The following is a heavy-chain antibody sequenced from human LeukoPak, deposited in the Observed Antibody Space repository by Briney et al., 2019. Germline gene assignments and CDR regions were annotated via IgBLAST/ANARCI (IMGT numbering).Heavy chain of an antibody. V-gene: IGHV1-8*03. J-gene: IGHJ3*02. CDR1: GGTFSSYA. D-gene: IGHD6-13*01. Sequence: ASVKVSCKASGGTFSSYAINWVRQATGQGLEWMGWMNPNSGNTGYAQKFQGRVTITRNTSISTAYMELSSLRSEDTAVYYCARGGSAAEGLDIWGQGTMVTVSS. CDR2: MNPNSGNT. CDR3: ARGGSAAEGLDI.